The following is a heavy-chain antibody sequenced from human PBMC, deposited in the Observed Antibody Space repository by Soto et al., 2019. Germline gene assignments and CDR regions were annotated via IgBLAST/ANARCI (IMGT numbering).Heavy chain of an antibody. J-gene: IGHJ6*02. CDR2: IWYDGSNK. CDR1: GFTFSRYG. V-gene: IGHV3-33*01. Sequence: GGSLRLSCAASGFTFSRYGMHWVRQGPGKGLEWVAVIWYDGSNKYYADSVKGRFTISRDNSKNTLYLQMNSLRAEDTAVYYCAREGGIGEVAASYYYGMDVWGQGTTVTVSS. CDR3: AREGGIGEVAASYYYGMDV. D-gene: IGHD2-15*01.